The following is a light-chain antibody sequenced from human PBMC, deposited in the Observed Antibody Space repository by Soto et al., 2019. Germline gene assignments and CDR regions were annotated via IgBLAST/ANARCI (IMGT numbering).Light chain of an antibody. CDR3: SSYTSKSSLI. CDR2: EVR. Sequence: QSALTQPASVSGSPGQSITISCAGTMRDVGAYNLVSWYQQHPGRAPQLFIYEVRNRPSGISFRFSGSKSGNTAYLTISGLQAEDEADYYCSSYTSKSSLIFGGGTKLTVL. CDR1: MRDVGAYNL. V-gene: IGLV2-14*01. J-gene: IGLJ2*01.